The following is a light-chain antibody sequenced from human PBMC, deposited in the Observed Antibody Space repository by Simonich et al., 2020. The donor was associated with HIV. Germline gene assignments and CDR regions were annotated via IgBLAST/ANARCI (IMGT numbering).Light chain of an antibody. CDR2: AAS. V-gene: IGKV1-39*02. J-gene: IGKJ4*01. Sequence: DIQLTQSPSFLSASVGDRVTISCRASQSISSYLNWYQQKPGKAPKLLIYAASSLQSGVPSRFSGSGSGTDFTLTISSLQPEDFATYYCQHLNSFLPLTFGGGTKVDIK. CDR1: QSISSY. CDR3: QHLNSFLPLT.